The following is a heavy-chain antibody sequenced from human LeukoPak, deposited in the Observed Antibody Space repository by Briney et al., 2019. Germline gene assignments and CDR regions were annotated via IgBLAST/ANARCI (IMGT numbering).Heavy chain of an antibody. J-gene: IGHJ4*02. CDR2: IGSSGSTI. CDR3: ARDTDGDYGDY. Sequence: GGSLRLSCAASGFTFSSYEMNWVRQAPGKGLEWVSYIGSSGSTIYYADSVQGRFTISRDNAKNSLYLQMSSLRAEDTAVYYCARDTDGDYGDYWGQGTLVTVSS. V-gene: IGHV3-48*03. D-gene: IGHD4-17*01. CDR1: GFTFSSYE.